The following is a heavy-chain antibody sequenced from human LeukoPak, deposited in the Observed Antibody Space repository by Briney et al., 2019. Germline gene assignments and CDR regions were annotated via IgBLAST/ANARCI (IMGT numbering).Heavy chain of an antibody. J-gene: IGHJ6*03. Sequence: ASVKVSCKASGYTFTGYYMHWVRQAPGQGLEWMGWINPNSGGTNYAQKFQGRVTMTRDTSISTAYMELSRLRSDDTAVYYCARGLSSSWLSYYYYMDVWSKGTTVTVSS. D-gene: IGHD6-13*01. CDR1: GYTFTGYY. V-gene: IGHV1-2*02. CDR2: INPNSGGT. CDR3: ARGLSSSWLSYYYYMDV.